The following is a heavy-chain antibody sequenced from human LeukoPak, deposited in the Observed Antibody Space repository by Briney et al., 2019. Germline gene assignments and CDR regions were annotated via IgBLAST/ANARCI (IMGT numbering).Heavy chain of an antibody. V-gene: IGHV4-59*01. J-gene: IGHJ5*02. CDR2: IYYSGST. Sequence: SETLSLTCAVSGGSISSYYWSWIRQPPGKGLEWIGYIYYSGSTNYNPSLKSRVTISVDTSKNQFSLKLSSVTAADTAVYYCARSGRGYCSSTSCQGDWFDPWGQGTLVTVSS. CDR1: GGSISSYY. D-gene: IGHD2-2*01. CDR3: ARSGRGYCSSTSCQGDWFDP.